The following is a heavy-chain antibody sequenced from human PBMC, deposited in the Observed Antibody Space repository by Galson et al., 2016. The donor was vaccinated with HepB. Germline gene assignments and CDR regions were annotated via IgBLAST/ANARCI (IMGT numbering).Heavy chain of an antibody. J-gene: IGHJ5*02. D-gene: IGHD6-19*01. Sequence: SLRLSCAASGFTFSSYGMHWVRQAPGKGLEWVALISYDGSNKYYADSVKGRFTISRDNSKNTLYLQMNSLRAEDTAVYYCARMFGSGWYVGWTGFDPWGQGTLVTVSS. CDR3: ARMFGSGWYVGWTGFDP. CDR1: GFTFSSYG. V-gene: IGHV3-30*03. CDR2: ISYDGSNK.